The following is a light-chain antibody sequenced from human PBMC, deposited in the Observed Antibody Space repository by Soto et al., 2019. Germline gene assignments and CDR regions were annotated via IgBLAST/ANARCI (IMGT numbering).Light chain of an antibody. J-gene: IGKJ4*01. V-gene: IGKV3-20*01. CDR3: QQYGSSPYT. Sequence: EIVLTQSPGTLSLSPGERATLSCRASQSVTSSYLAWYQQKPGQAPRLLIYGASSRATGIPDRFSGSGSGTAFTITISRLEPEDFAVYYGQQYGSSPYTFGGGTKVEIK. CDR2: GAS. CDR1: QSVTSSY.